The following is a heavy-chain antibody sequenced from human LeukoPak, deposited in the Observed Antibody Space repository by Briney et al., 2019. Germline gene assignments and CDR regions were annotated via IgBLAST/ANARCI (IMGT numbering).Heavy chain of an antibody. CDR3: ARDLGQLWFNRGYYFDY. CDR1: GGSISSYY. J-gene: IGHJ4*02. D-gene: IGHD5-18*01. CDR2: IYHSGST. V-gene: IGHV4-38-2*02. Sequence: SETLSLTCTVSGGSISSYYWSWIRQPPGKGLEWIGSIYHSGSTYYNPSLKSRVTISVDTSKNQFSLKLSSVTAADTAVYYCARDLGQLWFNRGYYFDYWGQGTLVTVSS.